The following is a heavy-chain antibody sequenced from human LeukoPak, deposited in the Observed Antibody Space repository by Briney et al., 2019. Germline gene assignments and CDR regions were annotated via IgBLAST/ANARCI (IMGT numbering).Heavy chain of an antibody. CDR1: GDSVSTNSAA. CDR3: ARDMGVFSKWSKYDY. D-gene: IGHD2-15*01. Sequence: SQTLSLTCAISGDSVSTNSAAWNWIRQSPSRGLEWLGRTYYRSKWYNDYAVSVKSRIAIKQNTSKNQFSLQLNSVTPEDTAVYYCARDMGVFSKWSKYDYWGQGTLVTVSS. CDR2: TYYRSKWYN. J-gene: IGHJ4*02. V-gene: IGHV6-1*01.